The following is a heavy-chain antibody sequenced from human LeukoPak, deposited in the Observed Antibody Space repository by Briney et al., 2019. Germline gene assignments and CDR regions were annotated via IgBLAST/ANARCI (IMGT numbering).Heavy chain of an antibody. Sequence: GGSLRLSCAASGFTFSSYAMSWVRQAPGKGLEWVSAISGSGGSTYYADSVKGRFTISRDNSKNTLYLQMNSLRAEDTAVYYCAKYSHYDFWSGYLLAAYYYYYGMDVWGQGTTVTVSS. CDR2: ISGSGGST. CDR3: AKYSHYDFWSGYLLAAYYYYYGMDV. V-gene: IGHV3-23*01. CDR1: GFTFSSYA. D-gene: IGHD3-3*01. J-gene: IGHJ6*02.